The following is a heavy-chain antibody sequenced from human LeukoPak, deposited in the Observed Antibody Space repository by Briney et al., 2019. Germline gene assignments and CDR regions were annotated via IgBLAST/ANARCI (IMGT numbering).Heavy chain of an antibody. CDR2: IWYDGSNK. D-gene: IGHD3-16*01. CDR3: RREGGGQRRSYYFDY. Sequence: PGRSLRLSCAASGFTFSSYGMHWVRQAPGKGLEWVAVIWYDGSNKYYADSVKGRFTISRDNSKNTLYLQMNSLRAQDTVVYYCRREGGGQRRSYYFDYWGQGTLVTVSS. CDR1: GFTFSSYG. V-gene: IGHV3-33*01. J-gene: IGHJ4*02.